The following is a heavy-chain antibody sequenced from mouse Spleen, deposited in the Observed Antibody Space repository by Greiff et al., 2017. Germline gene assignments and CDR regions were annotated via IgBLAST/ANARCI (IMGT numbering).Heavy chain of an antibody. CDR2: ISSGSSTI. D-gene: IGHD1-1*01. J-gene: IGHJ1*03. CDR1: GFTFSDYG. CDR3: AAGSSSSYWYFDV. V-gene: IGHV5-17*01. Sequence: EVKLVESGGGLVKPGGSLKLSCAASGFTFSDYGMHWVRQAPEKGLEWVAYISSGSSTIYYADTVKGRFTISRDNAKNTLFLQMTSLRSEDTAMYYCAAGSSSSYWYFDVWGTGTTVTVSS.